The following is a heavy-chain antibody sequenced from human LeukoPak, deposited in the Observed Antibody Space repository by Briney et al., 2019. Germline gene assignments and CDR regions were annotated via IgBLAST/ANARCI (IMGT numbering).Heavy chain of an antibody. CDR2: IKPTNGDT. D-gene: IGHD3-22*01. J-gene: IGHJ5*02. V-gene: IGHV1-2*02. CDR1: GYTFTDYY. CDR3: ARGGYTYYDNPYKWFDP. Sequence: ASVKVSCKASGYTFTDYYMHWVRLAPGQGLEWMGWIKPTNGDTTFAQKFRGRVTMTRDTSISTAYMDLSSLTSDDTAVYYCARGGYTYYDNPYKWFDPWGQGTLVTVSA.